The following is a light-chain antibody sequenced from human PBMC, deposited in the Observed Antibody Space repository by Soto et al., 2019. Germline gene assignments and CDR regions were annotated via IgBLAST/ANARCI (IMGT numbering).Light chain of an antibody. V-gene: IGLV2-14*01. CDR3: SSYTISSTLL. CDR2: EVS. J-gene: IGLJ2*01. Sequence: QSVLTQPASVSGSPGQSITISCTGTSSDVGGYAYVSWYQQHPGKAPKLIISEVSHRPSGFSDRFSGSKSDNTASLTISGLQAEDEADYYCSSYTISSTLLFGGGTKLTVL. CDR1: SSDVGGYAY.